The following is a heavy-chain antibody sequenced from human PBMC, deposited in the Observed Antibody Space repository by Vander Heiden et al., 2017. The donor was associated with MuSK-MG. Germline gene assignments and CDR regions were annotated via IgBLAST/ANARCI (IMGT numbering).Heavy chain of an antibody. D-gene: IGHD5-18*01. CDR1: GFTFSSYA. CDR3: ARGAASYGYLYNY. Sequence: EVQLLESGGGWVQPGGSLSLSCEASGFTFSSYAMSWVRQAPGKGLEWVSAISGTGGSTYYADSVKGRFTISRDNSKNTLYLQMNSLRAEDTAVYYCARGAASYGYLYNYWGQGTLVTVSS. CDR2: ISGTGGST. J-gene: IGHJ4*02. V-gene: IGHV3-23*01.